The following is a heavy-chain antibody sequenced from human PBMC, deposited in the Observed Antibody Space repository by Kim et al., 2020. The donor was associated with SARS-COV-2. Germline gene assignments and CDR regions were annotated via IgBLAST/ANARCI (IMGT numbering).Heavy chain of an antibody. J-gene: IGHJ5*02. CDR1: GGSISGYY. D-gene: IGHD3-10*01. V-gene: IGHV4-4*07. CDR3: ARDWQYYGSKIYNYVWWFDP. CDR2: ISTSGIT. Sequence: SETLSLTCTVSGGSISGYYWSWIRQPAGKGLEWIGRISTSGITNYNPSLKSRVTMSVDTSKNQFSLKLNSVTAADTAVYYCARDWQYYGSKIYNYVWWFDPWGQGTLVTVSS.